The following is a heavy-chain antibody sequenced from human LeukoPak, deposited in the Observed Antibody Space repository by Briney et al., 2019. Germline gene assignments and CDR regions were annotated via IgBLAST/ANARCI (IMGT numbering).Heavy chain of an antibody. J-gene: IGHJ6*02. CDR2: IHSDGSTT. CDR3: TRDANHYGGMDV. CDR1: GFTFSNYG. V-gene: IGHV3-74*01. Sequence: GGSLRLSCAVSGFTFSNYGMHWVRQVPGKGLVWVSRIHSDGSTTDYADSVKGRFTITRDSAKNTLYLEMNSLRVEDTAVYYCTRDANHYGGMDVWGQGTTVTVSS.